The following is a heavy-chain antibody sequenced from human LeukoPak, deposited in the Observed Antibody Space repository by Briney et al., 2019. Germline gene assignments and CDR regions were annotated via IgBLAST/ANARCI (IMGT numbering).Heavy chain of an antibody. V-gene: IGHV4-34*01. CDR3: ARGTAMVMGVY. CDR2: INHSGST. Sequence: PSETLSLTCAVYGGSFSGYYCSWIRQPPGKGLEWIGEINHSGSTNYNPSLKSRVTISVDTSKNQFSLKLSSVTAADTAVYYCARGTAMVMGVYWGQGTLVTVSS. CDR1: GGSFSGYY. J-gene: IGHJ4*02. D-gene: IGHD5-18*01.